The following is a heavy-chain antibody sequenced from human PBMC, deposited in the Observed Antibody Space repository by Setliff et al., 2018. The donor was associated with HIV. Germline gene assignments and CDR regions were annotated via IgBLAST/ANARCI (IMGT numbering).Heavy chain of an antibody. J-gene: IGHJ6*03. V-gene: IGHV4-39*01. CDR3: ARLHPGGYDPYYYNYYMDV. CDR1: GGSISSATHY. Sequence: PSETLSLTCTVSGGSISSATHYWGWIRQPPGKGLAWIGSIFYSGSSHYNPSLKSRAIISVDTSKNQFSLRLSSVTAADTAVYYCARLHPGGYDPYYYNYYMDVWGRGTKVTVSS. CDR2: IFYSGSS. D-gene: IGHD5-12*01.